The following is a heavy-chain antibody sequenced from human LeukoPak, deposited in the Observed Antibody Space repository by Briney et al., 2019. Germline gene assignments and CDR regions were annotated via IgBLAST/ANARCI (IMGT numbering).Heavy chain of an antibody. J-gene: IGHJ5*02. D-gene: IGHD2-2*01. Sequence: GSLRLSCAASGFTFSNYAMSWVRQPPGKGLEWIGSIYYSGSTYYNPSLKSRVTISVDTSKNQFSLKLSSVTAADTAVYYCARLFIVVVPAASLSYNWFDPWGQGTLVTVSS. V-gene: IGHV4-39*01. CDR2: IYYSGST. CDR3: ARLFIVVVPAASLSYNWFDP. CDR1: GFTFSNYA.